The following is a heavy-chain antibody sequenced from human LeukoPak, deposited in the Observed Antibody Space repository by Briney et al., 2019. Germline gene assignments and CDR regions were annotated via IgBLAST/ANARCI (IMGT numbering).Heavy chain of an antibody. CDR2: INDDGSLT. CDR3: LKGGWATIGPPKG. CDR1: GFTFRSHA. D-gene: IGHD5-24*01. V-gene: IGHV3-64D*08. J-gene: IGHJ4*02. Sequence: GGSLRLSCSAAGFTFRSHAMHWVRQAPGKGLEYVSTINDDGSLTYYADPVKGRFTISRDNSKNTVYLQMNNLRPDDSAVYHCLKGGWATIGPPKGWGQGTQVSVSS.